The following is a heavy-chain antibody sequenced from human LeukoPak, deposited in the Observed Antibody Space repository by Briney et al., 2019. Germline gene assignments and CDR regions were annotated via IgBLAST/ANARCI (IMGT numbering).Heavy chain of an antibody. CDR1: GYTFTSYG. D-gene: IGHD3-9*01. CDR2: ISAYNGNT. V-gene: IGHV1-18*01. Sequence: ASVKVSCKASGYTFTSYGISWVRQAPGQGLEWMGWISAYNGNTNYAQKLQGRVTMTTDTSTSTAYMELRSLRSDDTAAYYCTKTRGTYYDILTGYQNWFDPWGQGTLVTVSS. CDR3: TKTRGTYYDILTGYQNWFDP. J-gene: IGHJ5*02.